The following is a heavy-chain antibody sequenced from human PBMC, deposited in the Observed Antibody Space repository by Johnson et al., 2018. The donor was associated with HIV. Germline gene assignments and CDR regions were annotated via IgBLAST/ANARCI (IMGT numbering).Heavy chain of an antibody. CDR1: GFTVSSNY. CDR2: IGTAGDT. CDR3: AREEANGAFDI. J-gene: IGHJ3*02. V-gene: IGHV3-13*01. Sequence: VQLVESGGGLIQPGGSLRLSCAASGFTVSSNYMSWVRQAPGKGLEWVSAIGTAGDTYYPGSVKGRFTISRENAKNSLYLQMNSLRAGDTAVYYWAREEANGAFDIWGQGTMVTVSS.